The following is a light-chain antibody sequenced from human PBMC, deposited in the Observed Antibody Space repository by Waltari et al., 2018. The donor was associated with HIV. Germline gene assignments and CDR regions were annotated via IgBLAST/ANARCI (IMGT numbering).Light chain of an antibody. CDR1: QGIRND. CDR3: LQDYNYPLT. J-gene: IGKJ1*01. Sequence: AIQMTQFQSSLPASVGDRVAITCRASQGIRNDLGWFQHKPGKAPKLLIYTASSLQSGVPSRFSGSGSGTDFTLTISNLQPEDFATYYCLQDYNYPLTFGQGTKVEIK. CDR2: TAS. V-gene: IGKV1-6*01.